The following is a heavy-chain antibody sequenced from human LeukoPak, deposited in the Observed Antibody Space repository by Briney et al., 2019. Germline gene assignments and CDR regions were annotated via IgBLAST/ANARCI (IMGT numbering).Heavy chain of an antibody. CDR2: IWYDGSNK. V-gene: IGHV3-33*01. Sequence: PGRSLRLSCAVSGFTFSSYGMHWVRQAPGKGLEWVAVIWYDGSNKYYADSVKGRFTISRDNSKNTLYLQMNSLRAEDTAVYYCARGPYYYDSSGYFDYWGQGTLVTVSS. CDR1: GFTFSSYG. D-gene: IGHD3-22*01. CDR3: ARGPYYYDSSGYFDY. J-gene: IGHJ4*02.